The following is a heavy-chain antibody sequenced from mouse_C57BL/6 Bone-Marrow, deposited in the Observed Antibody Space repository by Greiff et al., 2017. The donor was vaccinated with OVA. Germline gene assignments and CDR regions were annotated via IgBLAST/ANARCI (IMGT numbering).Heavy chain of an antibody. CDR2: ILPGSGST. Sequence: QVQLQQSGAELMKPGASVKLSCKATGYTFTGYWIEWVKQRPGHGLEWIGEILPGSGSTNYNEKFKGKATITADTSSNTAYMHLSSLTTEDSAIYDGARGDYRNYVRYFDYWGQGTTLTVSS. V-gene: IGHV1-9*01. J-gene: IGHJ2*01. CDR1: GYTFTGYW. CDR3: ARGDYRNYVRYFDY. D-gene: IGHD2-5*01.